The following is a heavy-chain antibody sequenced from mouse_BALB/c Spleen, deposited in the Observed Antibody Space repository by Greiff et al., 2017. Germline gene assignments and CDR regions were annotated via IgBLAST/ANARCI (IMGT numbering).Heavy chain of an antibody. Sequence: QVQLQQSGAELAKPGASVKMSCKASGYTFTSYWMHWVKQRPGQGLEWIGYINPSTGYTEYNQKFKDKATLTADKSSSTAYMQLSSLTSEDSAVYYCARGEITTFYFDYWGQGTTLTVSS. V-gene: IGHV1-7*01. J-gene: IGHJ2*01. D-gene: IGHD2-4*01. CDR3: ARGEITTFYFDY. CDR2: INPSTGYT. CDR1: GYTFTSYW.